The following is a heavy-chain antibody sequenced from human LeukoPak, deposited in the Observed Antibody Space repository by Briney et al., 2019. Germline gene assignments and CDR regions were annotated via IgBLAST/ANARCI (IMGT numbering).Heavy chain of an antibody. D-gene: IGHD6-19*01. CDR2: INPSGGST. V-gene: IGHV1-46*01. CDR1: GYTFTSYY. J-gene: IGHJ6*02. Sequence: GASVKVSCKASGYTFTSYYMHWVRQAPGQGLEWMGIINPSGGSTSYAQKFQGRVTITRNTSISTVHMELRSLRSDDTAVYYCAKLYSSGWPLECMDVWGQGTTVTVSS. CDR3: AKLYSSGWPLECMDV.